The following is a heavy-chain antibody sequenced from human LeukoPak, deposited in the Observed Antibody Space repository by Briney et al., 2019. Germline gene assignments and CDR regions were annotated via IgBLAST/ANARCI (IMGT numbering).Heavy chain of an antibody. CDR3: ARDYDFWSGYFVDY. CDR1: GYTFTSYG. Sequence: ASVKVSCKASGYTFTSYGISWVRQAPGQGLEWIGWISAYNGNTNYAQKLQGRVTMTTDTSTSTAYMELRSLRSDDTAVYYCARDYDFWSGYFVDYWGQGTLVTVSS. D-gene: IGHD3-3*01. J-gene: IGHJ4*02. CDR2: ISAYNGNT. V-gene: IGHV1-18*01.